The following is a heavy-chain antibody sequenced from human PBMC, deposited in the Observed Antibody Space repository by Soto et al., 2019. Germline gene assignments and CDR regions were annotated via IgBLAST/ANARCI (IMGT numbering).Heavy chain of an antibody. CDR2: IINIFGTA. D-gene: IGHD3-3*01. V-gene: IGHV1-69*12. CDR1: GGTFSNHV. CDR3: ARGPYEFWSGYYRPDFHSGMDV. Sequence: QVQLVQSGAEVKKPGSSVKVSCKASGGTFSNHVISWVRQAPGQGLEWVGGIINIFGTANYAQKFQGRVTITADESTSTAHMELSSLRSEDTAVYYCARGPYEFWSGYYRPDFHSGMDVWGQGTTVTVSS. J-gene: IGHJ6*02.